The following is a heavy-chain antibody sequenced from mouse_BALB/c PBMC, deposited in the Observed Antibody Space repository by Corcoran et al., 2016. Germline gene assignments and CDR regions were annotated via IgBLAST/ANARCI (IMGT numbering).Heavy chain of an antibody. J-gene: IGHJ3*01. CDR1: GFNITDTY. CDR3: ASYDYDGLGFAY. V-gene: IGHV14-3*02. CDR2: IDPANGNT. Sequence: EVQLQQSGAALVKPGASVKLSCTASGFNITDTYMHWVKQRPEQGLEWIGRIDPANGNTKYDPKFHGKATITADTSSNTAYLQLSSLTSEDTAVYYCASYDYDGLGFAYWGQWTLVTVSA. D-gene: IGHD2-4*01.